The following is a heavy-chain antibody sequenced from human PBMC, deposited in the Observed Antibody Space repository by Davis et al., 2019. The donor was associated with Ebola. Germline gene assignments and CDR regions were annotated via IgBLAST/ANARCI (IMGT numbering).Heavy chain of an antibody. CDR2: ISAYNGNT. CDR1: GYTFTRYG. D-gene: IGHD4-17*01. CDR3: AREGRHDYGDIRVQRHGMDV. J-gene: IGHJ6*02. Sequence: AASVKVSCKASGYTFTRYGISWVRQAPGQGLEWMGWISAYNGNTNYAQKLQGRVTMTTDTSTSTAYMELRSLRSDDTAVYYCAREGRHDYGDIRVQRHGMDVWGQGTTVTVSS. V-gene: IGHV1-18*01.